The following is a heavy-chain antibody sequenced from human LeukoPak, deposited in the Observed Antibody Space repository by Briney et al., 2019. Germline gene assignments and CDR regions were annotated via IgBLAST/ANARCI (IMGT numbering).Heavy chain of an antibody. V-gene: IGHV3-33*01. CDR2: IWYDGSNK. CDR3: ARACRMSSSSSDY. J-gene: IGHJ4*02. Sequence: PGGSLRLSCAASGFTFSRYGMHWVCQAPGKGLEWVAVIWYDGSNKYYADSVKGRFTISRDNSKNTLYLQMNSLRAEDTAVYYCARACRMSSSSSDYWGQGTLVTVSS. CDR1: GFTFSRYG. D-gene: IGHD6-6*01.